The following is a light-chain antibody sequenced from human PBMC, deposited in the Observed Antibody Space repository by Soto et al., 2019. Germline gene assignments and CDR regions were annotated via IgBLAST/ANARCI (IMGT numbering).Light chain of an antibody. Sequence: EIVLTQSPGTLSLSPGERATLSCRASQSVTSSYLAWYQQKPGQAPRLLFYGASSRSTGIPDRFSGSGSGTDFTLTISRMEPDDFAVYYCQQYGSSPRTFGQGTKLEIK. CDR1: QSVTSSY. CDR3: QQYGSSPRT. J-gene: IGKJ2*01. V-gene: IGKV3-20*01. CDR2: GAS.